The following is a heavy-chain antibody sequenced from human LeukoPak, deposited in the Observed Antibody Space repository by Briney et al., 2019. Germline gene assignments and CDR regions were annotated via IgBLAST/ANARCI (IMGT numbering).Heavy chain of an antibody. Sequence: GGSLRLSCAASGFTVSSNYMSWVRQAPGKGLEWVSLIYSGGSTYYADSVKGRFTISRDNAKRSLYLQMNSLRDEDTAVYYCARDPASGGFDSWGQGILVTVSS. D-gene: IGHD2-15*01. CDR2: IYSGGST. J-gene: IGHJ4*02. CDR1: GFTVSSNY. CDR3: ARDPASGGFDS. V-gene: IGHV3-53*01.